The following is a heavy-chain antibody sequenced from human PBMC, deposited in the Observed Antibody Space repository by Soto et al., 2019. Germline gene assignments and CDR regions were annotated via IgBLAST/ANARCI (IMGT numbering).Heavy chain of an antibody. CDR3: ARELVYGYNWFDP. CDR2: ISAYNGNT. J-gene: IGHJ5*02. V-gene: IGHV1-18*04. Sequence: GASVKVSCKASGYTFTSYGISWVRQGPGQGLEWMGWISAYNGNTNYAQKFQGRVTMTTDTSTSTAYMELRSLRSDDTAVYYCARELVYGYNWFDPWGQGTLVTVSS. D-gene: IGHD2-8*01. CDR1: GYTFTSYG.